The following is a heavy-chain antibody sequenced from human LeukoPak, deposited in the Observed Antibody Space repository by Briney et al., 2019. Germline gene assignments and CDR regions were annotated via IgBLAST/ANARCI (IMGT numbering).Heavy chain of an antibody. Sequence: PSETLSLTCTVSGGSISSYYWSWIRQPPGKGLEWIGYIYYSGSTNYNPSLKSRVTISVDTSKNQFSLKLSSVTAADTAVYYCARVGTPFYDFWSGPKTFDIWGQGTMVTVSS. CDR2: IYYSGST. CDR1: GGSISSYY. CDR3: ARVGTPFYDFWSGPKTFDI. V-gene: IGHV4-59*12. J-gene: IGHJ3*02. D-gene: IGHD3-3*01.